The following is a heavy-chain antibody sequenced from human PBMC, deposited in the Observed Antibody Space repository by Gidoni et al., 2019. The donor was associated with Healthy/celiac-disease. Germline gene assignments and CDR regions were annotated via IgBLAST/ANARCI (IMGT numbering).Heavy chain of an antibody. J-gene: IGHJ5*02. V-gene: IGHV4-39*01. CDR2: ST. Sequence: STYYNPSLKSRVTISVDTSKNQFSLKLSSVTAADTAVYYCARHLARIVVVELRWFDPWGQGTLVTVSS. D-gene: IGHD2-21*01. CDR3: ARHLARIVVVELRWFDP.